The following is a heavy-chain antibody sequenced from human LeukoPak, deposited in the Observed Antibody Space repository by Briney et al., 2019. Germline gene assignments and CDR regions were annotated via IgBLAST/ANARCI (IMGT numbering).Heavy chain of an antibody. CDR3: ARAGHWGSSTSSNYMDV. CDR2: FDPEDGET. D-gene: IGHD2-2*01. CDR1: GYTLTELS. V-gene: IGHV1-24*01. J-gene: IGHJ6*03. Sequence: GASVKVSCKVSGYTLTELSMHWVRQAPGKGLEWMGGFDPEDGETIYAQKFQGRVTMTEDTSTDTAYMELSSLRSEDTAVYYCARAGHWGSSTSSNYMDVWGKGTTVTVSS.